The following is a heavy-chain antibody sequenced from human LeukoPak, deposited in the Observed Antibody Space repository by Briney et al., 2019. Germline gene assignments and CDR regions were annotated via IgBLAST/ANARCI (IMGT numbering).Heavy chain of an antibody. Sequence: GRSLRLSCAASGFTFSSYAMHWVRQAPGKGLEWVAVISYDGSNKYYADSVKGRFTISRDNSKNTLYLQVSSLRAEDTAVYYCARSTVHAFDIWGQGTMVTVSS. V-gene: IGHV3-30*04. CDR2: ISYDGSNK. CDR1: GFTFSSYA. D-gene: IGHD2-2*01. J-gene: IGHJ3*02. CDR3: ARSTVHAFDI.